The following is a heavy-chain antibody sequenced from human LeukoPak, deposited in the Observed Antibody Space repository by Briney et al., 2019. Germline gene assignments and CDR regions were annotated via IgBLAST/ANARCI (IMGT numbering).Heavy chain of an antibody. V-gene: IGHV3-23*01. CDR2: ISGGSA. CDR1: GFTFSSDA. D-gene: IGHD3-3*01. CDR3: AKDRSSRYDFWSGSFSHYYYYYMDV. J-gene: IGHJ6*03. Sequence: PGRSLRLSCAASGFTFSSDAMSWVRQAPGKGLEWVSAISGGSADYADSVKGRFSISIDNSKNTLYLQMNSLRAEDTAVYYCAKDRSSRYDFWSGSFSHYYYYYMDVWGKGTTVTV.